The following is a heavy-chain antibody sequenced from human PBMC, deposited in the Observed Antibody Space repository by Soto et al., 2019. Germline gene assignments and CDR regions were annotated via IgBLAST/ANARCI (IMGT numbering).Heavy chain of an antibody. CDR2: IYYSGST. CDR1: GGSISSYY. V-gene: IGHV4-59*01. J-gene: IGHJ6*02. D-gene: IGHD3-3*01. CDR3: ARDKNFWSGYSSSYYYYGMDV. Sequence: SETLSLTCTVSGGSISSYYWSWIRQPPGKGLEWIGYIYYSGSTNYNPSLKSRVTISVDTSKNQFSLKLSSVTAADTAVYYCARDKNFWSGYSSSYYYYGMDVWGQGTTVTVSS.